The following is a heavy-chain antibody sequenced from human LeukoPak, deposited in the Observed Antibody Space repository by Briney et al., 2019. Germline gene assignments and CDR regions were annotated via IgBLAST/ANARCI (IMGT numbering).Heavy chain of an antibody. V-gene: IGHV3-30*04. J-gene: IGHJ4*02. Sequence: GALRLSCAASGFTFSSYAMHWVRQAPGKGLEWVAVISYDGSNKYYADSVKGRFTISRDNSKNTLYLQMNSPRAEDTAVYYCASSGYSYGYPLGYWGQGTLVTVSS. D-gene: IGHD5-18*01. CDR1: GFTFSSYA. CDR3: ASSGYSYGYPLGY. CDR2: ISYDGSNK.